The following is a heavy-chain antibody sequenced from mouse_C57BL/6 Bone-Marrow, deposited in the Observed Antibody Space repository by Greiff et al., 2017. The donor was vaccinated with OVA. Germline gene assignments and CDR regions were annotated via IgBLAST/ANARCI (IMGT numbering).Heavy chain of an antibody. D-gene: IGHD1-1*01. CDR1: GFTFSDYG. CDR3: ARPPFYYGSSYHYFDY. Sequence: EVQLVESGGGLVKPGGSLKLSCAASGFTFSDYGMHWVRQAPEKGLEWVAYISSGSSTIYYADTVKGRFTISRDNAKNTLFLQMTSLRSEDTAMYYCARPPFYYGSSYHYFDYWGQGTTLTVSS. J-gene: IGHJ2*01. V-gene: IGHV5-17*01. CDR2: ISSGSSTI.